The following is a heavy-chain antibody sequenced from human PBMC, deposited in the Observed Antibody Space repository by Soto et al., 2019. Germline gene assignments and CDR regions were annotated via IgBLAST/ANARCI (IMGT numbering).Heavy chain of an antibody. CDR1: GDSVSSNSAA. D-gene: IGHD6-6*01. CDR3: ARDPPEYHSAFDF. CDR2: TYYRSKWFY. V-gene: IGHV6-1*01. J-gene: IGHJ4*02. Sequence: SETLSLTCAISGDSVSSNSAAWNWIRQAPSRGLEWLGRTYYRSKWFYDYAESVKSRMTINPDTSKNQFSLHLTSVTPEDTAVYYCARDPPEYHSAFDFWGQGNLVTVSS.